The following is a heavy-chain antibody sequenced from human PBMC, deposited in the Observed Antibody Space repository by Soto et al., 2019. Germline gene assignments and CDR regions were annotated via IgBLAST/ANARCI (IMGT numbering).Heavy chain of an antibody. Sequence: QVQLQESGPGLVKPSQTLSLTCTVSGGSISSGDYYWSWIRQPPGKGLEWIGYIYYSGSTYYNPPLTGRVTISVDTSKNQFSLKLSSVTAADTAVYYCARAQGSGFLVSWGQGTLVTVSS. CDR1: GGSISSGDYY. D-gene: IGHD3-10*01. CDR2: IYYSGST. CDR3: ARAQGSGFLVS. V-gene: IGHV4-30-4*01. J-gene: IGHJ4*02.